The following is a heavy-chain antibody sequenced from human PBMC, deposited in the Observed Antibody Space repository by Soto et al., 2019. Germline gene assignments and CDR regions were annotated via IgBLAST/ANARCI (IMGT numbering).Heavy chain of an antibody. CDR2: INPNSGGT. CDR3: ARDGGGYTDGSLLT. V-gene: IGHV1-2*02. D-gene: IGHD5-18*01. J-gene: IGHJ5*02. Sequence: SGPVSCKASGCTFTHYYIHWVRQAAGQGLEWMGWINPNSGGTNYAQKFQGRVTMTRDTSINTAYMELSRLRSDDTAVYYCARDGGGYTDGSLLTWGQGTLVTVSS. CDR1: GCTFTHYY.